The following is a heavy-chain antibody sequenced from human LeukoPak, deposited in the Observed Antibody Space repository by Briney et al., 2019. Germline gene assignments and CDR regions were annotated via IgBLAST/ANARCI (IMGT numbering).Heavy chain of an antibody. D-gene: IGHD6-6*01. V-gene: IGHV3-23*01. CDR3: AKLPTIYSSSSTY. CDR2: ISGSGGST. J-gene: IGHJ4*02. Sequence: GGSLRLSCAASGFILSSYAMNWVRQAPGKGLEWVSSISGSGGSTYYADSVKGRFTISRDNSKNTLYLQRTSLSAEYTSVYYCAKLPTIYSSSSTYWGQGTLVTVSS. CDR1: GFILSSYA.